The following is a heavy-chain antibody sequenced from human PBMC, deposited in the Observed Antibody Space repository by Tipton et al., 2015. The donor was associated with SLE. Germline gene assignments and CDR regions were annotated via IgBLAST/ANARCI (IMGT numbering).Heavy chain of an antibody. CDR3: VRGLSGYSSSWFYYYNGMDV. CDR2: INHSGST. CDR1: GGSFSGYY. V-gene: IGHV4-34*01. D-gene: IGHD6-13*01. J-gene: IGHJ6*02. Sequence: LRLSCAVYGGSFSGYYWSWIRQPPGKGLEWSGEINHSGSTNYNPSLKSRLTISLDTSKNQFSLKLSSVTAADTAVYYCVRGLSGYSSSWFYYYNGMDVWGQGTTVPVSS.